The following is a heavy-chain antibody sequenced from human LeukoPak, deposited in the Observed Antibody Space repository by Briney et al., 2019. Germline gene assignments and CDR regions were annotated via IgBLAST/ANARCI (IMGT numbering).Heavy chain of an antibody. CDR2: ISAYNGNT. Sequence: GASVKVSCKASGYTFTSYGISWVRQAPGQGLEGMGWISAYNGNTNYAQKLQGRVTMTTDTSTSTAYMELRSLRSDDTAVYYCARDRRVTYDSSGYPGNYWGQGTLVTVSS. V-gene: IGHV1-18*01. D-gene: IGHD3-22*01. CDR1: GYTFTSYG. CDR3: ARDRRVTYDSSGYPGNY. J-gene: IGHJ4*02.